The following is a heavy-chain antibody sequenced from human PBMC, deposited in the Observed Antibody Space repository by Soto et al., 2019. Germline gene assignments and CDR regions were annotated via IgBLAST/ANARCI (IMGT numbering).Heavy chain of an antibody. CDR2: IYWNDEK. V-gene: IGHV2-5*01. J-gene: IGHJ5*02. CDR3: AHEGFGSDNWFDA. CDR1: GFSLTTTGLG. Sequence: QITLKESGPTLVTPTQTLTLTCTFSGFSLTTTGLGVAWIRQPPGKALEWLALIYWNDEKRYRPSLRSRLTITKDTSKNQVVLTMTDMDPVDTATYFCAHEGFGSDNWFDAWGQGALVIVSS. D-gene: IGHD3-10*01.